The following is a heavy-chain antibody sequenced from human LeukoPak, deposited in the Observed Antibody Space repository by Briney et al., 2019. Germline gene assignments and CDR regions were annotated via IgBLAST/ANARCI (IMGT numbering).Heavy chain of an antibody. Sequence: GGSLRLSCAASGFTFSSYWMHWVRQAPGKGLVSVSRISSDGSSTNYADSVEGRFTISRDNAKNTLYLQMNSLRAEDTAVYYCARVFGQWLVQQWGLEAFDIWGQGTMVTVSS. J-gene: IGHJ3*02. CDR1: GFTFSSYW. D-gene: IGHD6-19*01. V-gene: IGHV3-74*01. CDR2: ISSDGSST. CDR3: ARVFGQWLVQQWGLEAFDI.